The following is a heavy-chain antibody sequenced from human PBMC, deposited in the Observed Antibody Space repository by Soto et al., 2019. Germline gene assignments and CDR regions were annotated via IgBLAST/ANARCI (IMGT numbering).Heavy chain of an antibody. CDR3: AKDRLLYDFWSGYAYYYYGMDV. CDR2: ISYDGSNK. Sequence: PGGSLRLSCAASGFTFSSYGMHWVRQAPGKGLEWVAVISYDGSNKYYADSVKGRFTISRDNSKNTLYLQMNSLRAEDTAVYYCAKDRLLYDFWSGYAYYYYGMDVWGQGTTVTVSS. CDR1: GFTFSSYG. V-gene: IGHV3-30*18. J-gene: IGHJ6*02. D-gene: IGHD3-3*01.